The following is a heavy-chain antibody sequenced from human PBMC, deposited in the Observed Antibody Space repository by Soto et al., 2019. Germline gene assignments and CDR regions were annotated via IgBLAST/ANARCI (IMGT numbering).Heavy chain of an antibody. Sequence: SETLSLTCTVSGGSISSCYWSWIRQPPGKGLEWIGYIYYSGSTNYNPSLKSRVTISVDKSKNQFSLKLSSVTAADTAVYYCARDIAVEYYYDSSGYSPSYYYGMDVWGQGTTVTVSS. CDR1: GGSISSCY. CDR2: IYYSGST. J-gene: IGHJ6*02. V-gene: IGHV4-59*01. CDR3: ARDIAVEYYYDSSGYSPSYYYGMDV. D-gene: IGHD3-22*01.